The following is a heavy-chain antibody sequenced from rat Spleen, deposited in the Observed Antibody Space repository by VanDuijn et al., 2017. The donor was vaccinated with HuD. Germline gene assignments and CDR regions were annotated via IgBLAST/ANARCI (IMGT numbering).Heavy chain of an antibody. D-gene: IGHD4-3*01. J-gene: IGHJ4*01. CDR3: ARHLREASGVMDV. CDR1: GFSLTTYH. V-gene: IGHV2-43*01. Sequence: QVQLKESGPGLVQPSQTLSLTCTVSGFSLTTYHVSWVRQPPGKGLEWMGVIWTGGNTAYNSLLKSRLSISRDTSKSQIFLKMDRLQPEDTGTYYCARHLREASGVMDVWGQGASVTVSS. CDR2: IWTGGNT.